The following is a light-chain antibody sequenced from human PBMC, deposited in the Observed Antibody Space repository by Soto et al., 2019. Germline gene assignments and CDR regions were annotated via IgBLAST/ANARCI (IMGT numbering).Light chain of an antibody. V-gene: IGLV1-40*01. CDR1: SSNIGAGYD. CDR3: QSYDSSLSGDVV. CDR2: GNS. J-gene: IGLJ2*01. Sequence: QSVLTQPPSVSGAPGQRVTISCTGSSSNIGAGYDVHWYQQLPGKPPKLLIYGNSNRASGVPDRIAGSKYGTSASLSITGLQPEDEADYYCQSYDSSLSGDVVFGGGTKVTVL.